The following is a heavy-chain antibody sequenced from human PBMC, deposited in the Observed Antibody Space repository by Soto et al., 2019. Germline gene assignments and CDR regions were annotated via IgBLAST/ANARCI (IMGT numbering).Heavy chain of an antibody. Sequence: LSLTCTVSGGSISSGDYYWGWIRQPPGKGLEWIGYIYYSGSTYYNPSLKSRVTISVDTSKNQFSLKLSSVTAADTAVYYCARGRYCLTGRCFPNWFDSWGQGALVTVSS. CDR3: ARGRYCLTGRCFPNWFDS. J-gene: IGHJ5*01. V-gene: IGHV4-30-4*01. D-gene: IGHD7-27*01. CDR1: GGSISSGDYY. CDR2: IYYSGST.